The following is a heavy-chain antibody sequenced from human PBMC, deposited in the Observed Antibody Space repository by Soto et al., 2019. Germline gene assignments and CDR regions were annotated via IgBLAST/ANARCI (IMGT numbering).Heavy chain of an antibody. J-gene: IGHJ6*02. D-gene: IGHD6-25*01. Sequence: QVQLVQSGAEVKKPGASVKVSCKASGFTFTNYFFHWVRQAPRQGLEWMGIISPSDGSTNYVQSLQGKVTRTSDTSTTTVYMEQSSLRSDDSAVYYCARGDGRGSSGFYYYYGMDVWGHGTTVTVSS. CDR3: ARGDGRGSSGFYYYYGMDV. CDR1: GFTFTNYF. CDR2: ISPSDGST. V-gene: IGHV1-46*01.